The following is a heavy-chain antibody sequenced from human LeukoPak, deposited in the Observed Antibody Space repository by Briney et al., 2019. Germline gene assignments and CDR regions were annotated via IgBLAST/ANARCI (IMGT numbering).Heavy chain of an antibody. J-gene: IGHJ4*02. CDR3: ATPGKYCGGDCYLKY. CDR2: IYSGGST. Sequence: GGSLRLSCAASGFTVSSNYMSWVRQAPGKGLEWVSVIYSGGSTYYADSVKGRFTISRDNSKNTLYLQMNSLRAEDTAVYYCATPGKYCGGDCYLKYWGQGTLVAVSS. CDR1: GFTVSSNY. V-gene: IGHV3-66*01. D-gene: IGHD2-21*02.